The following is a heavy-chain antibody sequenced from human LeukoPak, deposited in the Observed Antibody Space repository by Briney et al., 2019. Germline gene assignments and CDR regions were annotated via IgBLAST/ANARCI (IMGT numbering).Heavy chain of an antibody. CDR3: ARDSSGPFDY. CDR2: ISYDGSNK. Sequence: GGSLRLSCAASRFTFSSYAVHWVSQAQGKGLEWVAVISYDGSNKYYADSVKGRFTISRDNSKNTLYLQMNSLRAEDTAVYYCARDSSGPFDYWGQGTLVTVSS. V-gene: IGHV3-30*04. J-gene: IGHJ4*02. D-gene: IGHD6-19*01. CDR1: RFTFSSYA.